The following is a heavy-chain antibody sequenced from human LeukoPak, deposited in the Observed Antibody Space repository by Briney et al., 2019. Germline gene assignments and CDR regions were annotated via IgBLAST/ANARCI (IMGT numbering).Heavy chain of an antibody. J-gene: IGHJ6*02. D-gene: IGHD3-3*01. V-gene: IGHV1-46*01. Sequence: ASVKVSCKASGYTFTSYYMHWVRQAPGQGLEWMGIINPSGGSTSYAQKFQGRVTMTRDTSTSTVYMELSSLRSEDTAVYYCAKHPQYSTFWSARRSYYGMDVWGQGTTVTVSS. CDR3: AKHPQYSTFWSARRSYYGMDV. CDR2: INPSGGST. CDR1: GYTFTSYY.